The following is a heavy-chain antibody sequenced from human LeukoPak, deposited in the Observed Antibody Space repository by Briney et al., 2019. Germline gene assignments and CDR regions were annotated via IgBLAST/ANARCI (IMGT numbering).Heavy chain of an antibody. CDR2: IYYSGST. J-gene: IGHJ4*02. Sequence: SETLSLTCTVSGGXISSYYCGWIRQPPGKGLEWIGCIYYSGSTNYNPSLKSRVTISVDTSKNQFSLKLSSVTAADTAVYYCARGSYPLNYWGQGTLVTVSS. V-gene: IGHV4-59*01. D-gene: IGHD1-26*01. CDR3: ARGSYPLNY. CDR1: GGXISSYY.